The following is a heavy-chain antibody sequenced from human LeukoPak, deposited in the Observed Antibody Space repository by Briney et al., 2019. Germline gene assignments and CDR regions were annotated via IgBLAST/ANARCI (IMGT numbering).Heavy chain of an antibody. V-gene: IGHV1-3*03. D-gene: IGHD6-19*01. CDR3: AVIAVAGTSFDY. Sequence: GASVKVSCKASGYIFTSYAMHWVRQAPGQRLEWMGWINAGNGNTKHSQEFQGRVTITRDTSASTAYMELSSLRSEDMAVYYCAVIAVAGTSFDYWGQGTLVTVSS. CDR1: GYIFTSYA. CDR2: INAGNGNT. J-gene: IGHJ4*02.